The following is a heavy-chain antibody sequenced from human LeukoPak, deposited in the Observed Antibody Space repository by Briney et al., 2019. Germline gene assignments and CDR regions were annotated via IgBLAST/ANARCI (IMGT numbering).Heavy chain of an antibody. CDR3: ARGRRYDYVWGSYLDY. D-gene: IGHD3-16*01. Sequence: PSETLSLTCTVSGGSISSSSYYWGWIRQPPGKGLEWIGSVYYSGSTYYNPSLKSRVTISVDTSKNQFSLKLSSVTAADTAVYYCARGRRYDYVWGSYLDYWGQGTLVTVSS. CDR1: GGSISSSSYY. CDR2: VYYSGST. J-gene: IGHJ4*02. V-gene: IGHV4-39*07.